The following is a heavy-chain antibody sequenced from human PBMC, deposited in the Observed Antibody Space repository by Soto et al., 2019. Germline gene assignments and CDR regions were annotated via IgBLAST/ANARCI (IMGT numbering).Heavy chain of an antibody. V-gene: IGHV3-23*01. D-gene: IGHD2-2*01. CDR1: GFTFSSSA. Sequence: GGSLRLSCAAAGFTFSSSAMGWALQAPGKGLEWVSAISGSGGSTYYADSVKGRFTISRDNSKNTLYLQMNSLRAEDTAVYYCARRRCSSTSCYWVLGAFDIWGQGTMVTVSS. CDR2: ISGSGGST. CDR3: ARRRCSSTSCYWVLGAFDI. J-gene: IGHJ3*02.